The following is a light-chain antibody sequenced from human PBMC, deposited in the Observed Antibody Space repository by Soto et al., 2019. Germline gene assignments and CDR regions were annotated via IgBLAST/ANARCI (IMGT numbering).Light chain of an antibody. CDR2: AAS. CDR3: QQYYSYPPWT. Sequence: AIQMTQSPSSLSASVGYRVTITCXESQGICSYLAWYQQKPGKVLKLLIYAASTLQSGVPSRFSGSGSGTDFTLTISCLQSEDFATYYCQQYYSYPPWTFGQGTEVDI. CDR1: QGICSY. V-gene: IGKV1-8*01. J-gene: IGKJ1*01.